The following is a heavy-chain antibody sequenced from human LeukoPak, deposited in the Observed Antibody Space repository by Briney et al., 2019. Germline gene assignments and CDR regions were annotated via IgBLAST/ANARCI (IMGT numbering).Heavy chain of an antibody. CDR1: GGSIRSSYYY. J-gene: IGHJ4*02. V-gene: IGHV4-39*02. Sequence: SETLSLTCTVSGGSIRSSYYYWGWIRQPPGKGLEWIGSIYDSGSTYYNPSLKSRVTISVDTSKNQFSLKLNSVTAADTAVYYCAREGGRADSAAIDSWGQGTLVTVSS. D-gene: IGHD6-13*01. CDR3: AREGGRADSAAIDS. CDR2: IYDSGST.